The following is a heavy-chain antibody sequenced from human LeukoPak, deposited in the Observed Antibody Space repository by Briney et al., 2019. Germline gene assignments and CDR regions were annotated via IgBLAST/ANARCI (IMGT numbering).Heavy chain of an antibody. CDR1: GYTFTSYG. D-gene: IGHD6-19*01. CDR2: ISAYNGNT. CDR3: ARLGSGWYEGNYCFDY. V-gene: IGHV1-18*04. Sequence: GASVKVSCKASGYTFTSYGISWVRQAPGQGLEWMGWISAYNGNTNYAQKLQGRVTMTTDTSTSTAYMELRSLRSDDTAVYYCARLGSGWYEGNYCFDYWGQGTLVTVSS. J-gene: IGHJ4*02.